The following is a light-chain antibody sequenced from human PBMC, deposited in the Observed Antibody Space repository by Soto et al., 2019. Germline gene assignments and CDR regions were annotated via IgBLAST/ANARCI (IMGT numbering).Light chain of an antibody. Sequence: QSALTQPASVSGSPGQSITISCTGTSSDVGGYNFVSWYQQYPGKAPRLLIYAVSNRPSGVSDRFSGSKSGNTASLTISGLQAEDEADYYCCSYVGRTLVIFGEGTKVTVL. CDR2: AVS. CDR3: CSYVGRTLVI. V-gene: IGLV2-14*01. CDR1: SSDVGGYNF. J-gene: IGLJ2*01.